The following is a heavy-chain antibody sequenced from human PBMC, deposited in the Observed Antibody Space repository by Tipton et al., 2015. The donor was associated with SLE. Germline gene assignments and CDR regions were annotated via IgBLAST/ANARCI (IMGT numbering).Heavy chain of an antibody. CDR3: ARMQLPALRGGHFDY. D-gene: IGHD2-2*01. Sequence: TLSLTCTVSGGSISSSSYYWGRIRQPPGKGLEWIGYIYYSGSTYYNPSLKSRVTISVDTSKNQFSLKLSSVTAADTAVYYCARMQLPALRGGHFDYWGQGTLVTVSS. CDR2: IYYSGST. CDR1: GGSISSSSYY. J-gene: IGHJ4*02. V-gene: IGHV4-39*07.